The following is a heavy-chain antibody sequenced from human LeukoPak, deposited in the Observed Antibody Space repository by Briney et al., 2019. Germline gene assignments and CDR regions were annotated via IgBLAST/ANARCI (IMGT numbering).Heavy chain of an antibody. CDR1: GFTLSTYT. Sequence: PGGSLRLSCAVSGFTLSTYTVNWVRQAPGKGLEWVAVISYDGSNKYYADSVKGRFTISRDNSKNTLYLQMNSLRAEDTAVYYCAKDGGLWVSAHWGDSWGRGTLVTVSS. D-gene: IGHD7-27*01. V-gene: IGHV3-30*04. J-gene: IGHJ4*02. CDR3: AKDGGLWVSAHWGDS. CDR2: ISYDGSNK.